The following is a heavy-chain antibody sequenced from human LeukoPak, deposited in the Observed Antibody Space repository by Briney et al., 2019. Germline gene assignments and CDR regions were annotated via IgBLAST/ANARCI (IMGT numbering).Heavy chain of an antibody. Sequence: GGSLRLSCAASGFTFSSYAMSWVRQAPGKGLEWVSAISGSGGSTYYADSVKGRFTISRDNSKNTLYLQMNSLRAEDTAVYYCAKEAPVPPRKYCSSTSCYRGYFDYWGQGALVTVSS. CDR1: GFTFSSYA. V-gene: IGHV3-23*01. CDR2: ISGSGGST. CDR3: AKEAPVPPRKYCSSTSCYRGYFDY. D-gene: IGHD2-2*01. J-gene: IGHJ4*02.